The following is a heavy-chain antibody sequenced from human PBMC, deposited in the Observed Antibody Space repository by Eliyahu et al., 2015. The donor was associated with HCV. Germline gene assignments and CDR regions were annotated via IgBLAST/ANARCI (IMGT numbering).Heavy chain of an antibody. CDR2: INPNSGGT. V-gene: IGHV1-2*02. J-gene: IGHJ6*02. D-gene: IGHD2-2*01. Sequence: QVQLVQSGAEVKKPGASVKVSCKASXYTFXXXYXPXVRQAPGXGLEWMGWINPNSGGTNYAQKFQGRVTMTRDTPISTAYMDLSRLRSDDTAVYYCARDHCISSGCYEYYYYGMDVWGQGTTVTVSS. CDR1: XYTFXXXY. CDR3: ARDHCISSGCYEYYYYGMDV.